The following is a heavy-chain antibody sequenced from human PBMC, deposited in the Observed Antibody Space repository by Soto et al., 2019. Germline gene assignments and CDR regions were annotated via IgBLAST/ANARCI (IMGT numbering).Heavy chain of an antibody. CDR1: GFTFSSYA. V-gene: IGHV3-30-3*01. CDR3: ATVPSGYSSGWFDY. D-gene: IGHD6-19*01. Sequence: PGGSLTLSCAASGFTFSSYAMHWVRQAPGKGLEWVAVISYDGSNKYYADSVKGRFTISRDNSKNTLYLQMNSLRADDTAVYYCATVPSGYSSGWFDYWGQGTLVTVSS. J-gene: IGHJ4*02. CDR2: ISYDGSNK.